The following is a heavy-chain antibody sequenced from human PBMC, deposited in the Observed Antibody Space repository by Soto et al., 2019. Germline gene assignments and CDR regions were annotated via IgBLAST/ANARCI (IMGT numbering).Heavy chain of an antibody. CDR1: GFTFSSYW. J-gene: IGHJ4*02. CDR2: IKQDGSEE. Sequence: EVQLVESGGGLVQPGGSLRLSCAASGFTFSSYWMNWVRQAPGKGLEWVANIKQDGSEEYYVDSVKGRFTISRDNAKNSLYLQMNSLRAEDTAVYYCVLAVAGTLDYWGQGTLVTVSS. D-gene: IGHD6-19*01. CDR3: VLAVAGTLDY. V-gene: IGHV3-7*02.